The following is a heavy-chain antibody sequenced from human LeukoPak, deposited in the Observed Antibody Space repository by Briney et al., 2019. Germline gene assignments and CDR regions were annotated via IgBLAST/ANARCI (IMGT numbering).Heavy chain of an antibody. D-gene: IGHD6-19*01. CDR3: AKQSTIAVAGIFDY. CDR1: GFTFSSHA. Sequence: PGGSLRLSCAASGFTFSSHARSWVRQAPGKGREGVSAISGSGGSTYYDDSVKGRFTISRDNSKKTLYLQMNSRRAEDTAVYYCAKQSTIAVAGIFDYWGQGTLVTVSS. CDR2: ISGSGGST. V-gene: IGHV3-23*01. J-gene: IGHJ4*02.